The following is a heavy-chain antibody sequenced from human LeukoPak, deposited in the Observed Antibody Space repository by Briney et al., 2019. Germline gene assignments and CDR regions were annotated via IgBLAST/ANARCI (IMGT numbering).Heavy chain of an antibody. D-gene: IGHD3-22*01. V-gene: IGHV3-23*01. CDR1: GFTFSSYA. J-gene: IGHJ4*02. CDR2: IRGSSGST. Sequence: PGGSLRLSCAASGFTFSSYAMSWVRQAPGKGLEWVSAIRGSSGSTYYADSVKGRFTISRDNSKNTLYLQMNSLRAEDTAVYYCAKKYYYDSSGYLLEDYFDYWGQGTLVTVSS. CDR3: AKKYYYDSSGYLLEDYFDY.